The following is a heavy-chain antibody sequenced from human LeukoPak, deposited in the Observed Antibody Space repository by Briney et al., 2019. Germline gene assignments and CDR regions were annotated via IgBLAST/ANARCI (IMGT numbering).Heavy chain of an antibody. J-gene: IGHJ4*02. D-gene: IGHD3-10*01. CDR3: ARGFSARYYYGSGSYYTPIVFDY. Sequence: PSETLSLTCAVYGGSFSGYYWRWIRQPPGKGLDWIGEINHSGSTNYNTSLKSRVTISVDTSKNQFSLKLSSVTAADTAVYYCARGFSARYYYGSGSYYTPIVFDYWGQGTLVTVSS. CDR2: INHSGST. CDR1: GGSFSGYY. V-gene: IGHV4-34*01.